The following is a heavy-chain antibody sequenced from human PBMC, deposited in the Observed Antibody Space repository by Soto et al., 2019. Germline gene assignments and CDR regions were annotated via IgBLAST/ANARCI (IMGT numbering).Heavy chain of an antibody. V-gene: IGHV3-48*01. CDR1: GFTFSYFS. CDR3: ARGGSGYTWFNEF. D-gene: IGHD3-22*01. Sequence: GGSLRLSCAASGFTFSYFSMNWVRQAPGRGLEWVSYISTRSNSIYYGDSVKGRFTISRDNAKNSLFLQMNSLRSEDTAIYYCARGGSGYTWFNEFWGQGTLVTVSS. J-gene: IGHJ4*02. CDR2: ISTRSNSI.